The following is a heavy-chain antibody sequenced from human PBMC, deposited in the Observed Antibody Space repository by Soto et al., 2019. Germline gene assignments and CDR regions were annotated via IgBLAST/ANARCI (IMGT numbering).Heavy chain of an antibody. J-gene: IGHJ4*02. CDR3: AKVPELHNY. CDR2: ISAGGGT. CDR1: GFTFRNYD. Sequence: EVQLLESGGGLVQPGGSLRLSCAASGFTFRNYDMHWFRQAPGKGLEWVSGISAGGGTYYADSVKGRFTISRDNSKNMLYLQMDSLRAEDTAVYHCAKVPELHNYWGQGSPVTVSS. V-gene: IGHV3-23*01. D-gene: IGHD1-26*01.